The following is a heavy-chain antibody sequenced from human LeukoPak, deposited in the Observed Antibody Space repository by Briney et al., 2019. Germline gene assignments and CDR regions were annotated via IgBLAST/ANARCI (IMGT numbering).Heavy chain of an antibody. CDR1: GGSISTYY. D-gene: IGHD6-6*01. J-gene: IGHJ4*02. Sequence: SETLSLTCTVSGGSISTYYWSWIRQPPGKGLEWIGYIYYSGGTSYNPSLKSRVTISVDTSKNQFSLKLSSVTAADTAVYYCARHMGTYDPRPSLCYWGQGTLVTVSS. CDR3: ARHMGTYDPRPSLCY. CDR2: IYYSGGT. V-gene: IGHV4-59*08.